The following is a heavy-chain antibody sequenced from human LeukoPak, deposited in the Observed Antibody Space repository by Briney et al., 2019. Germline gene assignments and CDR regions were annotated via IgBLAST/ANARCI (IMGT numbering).Heavy chain of an antibody. J-gene: IGHJ4*02. D-gene: IGHD6-13*01. CDR2: ISGSANTI. Sequence: PGGSLRLSCVASGFTFSTHGMNWARQAPGKGLEWLSYISGSANTIYYSDSVKGRFTISRDNAKNSLYLQMTSLRAEDTAVYYCARKRAVAGIYHFDFWGQGTLLTVSS. CDR1: GFTFSTHG. CDR3: ARKRAVAGIYHFDF. V-gene: IGHV3-48*01.